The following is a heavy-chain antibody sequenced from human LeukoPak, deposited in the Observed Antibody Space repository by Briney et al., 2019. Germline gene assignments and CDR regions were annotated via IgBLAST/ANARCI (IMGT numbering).Heavy chain of an antibody. CDR1: GGSISSYY. CDR3: ARSLLYYYDSSGYFDY. J-gene: IGHJ4*02. V-gene: IGHV4-59*08. D-gene: IGHD3-22*01. CDR2: IYYSGST. Sequence: PSETLSLTCTVSGGSISSYYWSWIRQPPGEGLEWIGYIYYSGSTNYNPSLKSRVTISVDTSKNQFSLKLSSVTAADTAVYYCARSLLYYYDSSGYFDYWGQGTLVTVSS.